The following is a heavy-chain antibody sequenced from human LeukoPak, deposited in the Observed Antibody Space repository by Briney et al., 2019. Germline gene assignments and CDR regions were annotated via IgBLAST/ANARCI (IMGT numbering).Heavy chain of an antibody. CDR2: ISGSGGST. D-gene: IGHD5-12*01. Sequence: GGSLRLSCAASGFTFSSYAMSWVRQAPGKGLEWVSAISGSGGSTYYADSVKGRFTISRDNSKNTLYLQMNSLRAEDTAVYYCARDLYPWMNYYYYMDVWGKGTTVTVSS. CDR3: ARDLYPWMNYYYYMDV. CDR1: GFTFSSYA. J-gene: IGHJ6*03. V-gene: IGHV3-23*01.